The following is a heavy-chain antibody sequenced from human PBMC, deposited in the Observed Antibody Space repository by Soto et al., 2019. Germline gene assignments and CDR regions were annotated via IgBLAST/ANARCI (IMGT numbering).Heavy chain of an antibody. CDR3: ARSEATGLDH. D-gene: IGHD1-26*01. Sequence: QVQLQESGPGLVKPSRTLSLTCTVSGGSMTSSNWWNWVRQSPGKGLEWIGEAHHSGRTNYNPSLKNRVTISVDKSKNHFSLKLSSVTAADTAVYYCARSEATGLDHWGQGTLVTVSS. J-gene: IGHJ4*02. CDR1: GGSMTSSNW. CDR2: AHHSGRT. V-gene: IGHV4-4*02.